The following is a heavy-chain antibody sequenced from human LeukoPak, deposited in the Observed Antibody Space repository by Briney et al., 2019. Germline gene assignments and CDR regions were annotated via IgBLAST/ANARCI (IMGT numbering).Heavy chain of an antibody. V-gene: IGHV5-51*01. CDR1: GYSFTSYW. J-gene: IGHJ6*03. D-gene: IGHD5-24*01. Sequence: GESLKISCKASGYSFTSYWIGWVRQMPGKGLEWMGFIYPGDSDTRYSPSFQGHVTISTDKSISTAYLQWSSLKASDTAMYYCARQGDGYNYYYYYYMDVWGKGTTVTVSS. CDR3: ARQGDGYNYYYYYYMDV. CDR2: IYPGDSDT.